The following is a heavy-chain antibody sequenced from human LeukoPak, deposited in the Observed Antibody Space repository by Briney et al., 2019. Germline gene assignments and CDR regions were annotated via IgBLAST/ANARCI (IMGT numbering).Heavy chain of an antibody. J-gene: IGHJ4*02. CDR2: FYHTGST. D-gene: IGHD2-21*01. CDR3: ATSIGWPNVFDH. CDR1: GGSITTYY. V-gene: IGHV4-59*01. Sequence: SETLSLTCTVSGGSITTYYWTWIRQTPDKGLQFIGSFYHTGSTNYNPSLESAVTISEDTSKNQISLELKSVTAADTAVYYCATSIGWPNVFDHWGQGILVTVSS.